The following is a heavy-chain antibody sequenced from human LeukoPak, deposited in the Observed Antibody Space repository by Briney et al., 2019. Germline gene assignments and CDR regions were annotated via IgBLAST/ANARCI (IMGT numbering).Heavy chain of an antibody. D-gene: IGHD3-22*01. J-gene: IGHJ4*02. CDR2: ISWDGGST. CDR3: AKDIWRRYYDSSGYPDY. CDR1: GFTFDDYT. V-gene: IGHV3-43*01. Sequence: GGSLRLSCAASGFTFDDYTMHWVRQAPGKGLEWVSLISWDGGSTYYADSVKGRFTISRDNSKNSLYLQMNSLRTEDTALYYCAKDIWRRYYDSSGYPDYWGQGTLVTVSS.